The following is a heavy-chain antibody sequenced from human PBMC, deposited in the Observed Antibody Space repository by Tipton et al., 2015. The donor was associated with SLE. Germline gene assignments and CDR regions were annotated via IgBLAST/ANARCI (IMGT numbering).Heavy chain of an antibody. D-gene: IGHD3-3*01. CDR2: IYHSGST. J-gene: IGHJ5*02. V-gene: IGHV4-4*02. Sequence: TLSLTCAVSGGSISSSNWWSWVRQPPGKGLEWIGEIYHSGSTNYNPSLKSRVTISVDKSKNQFSLKLSSVTAADTAVYYCARLREGAYDFWSGYYRRWFDPWGQGTLVPVSS. CDR1: GGSISSSNW. CDR3: ARLREGAYDFWSGYYRRWFDP.